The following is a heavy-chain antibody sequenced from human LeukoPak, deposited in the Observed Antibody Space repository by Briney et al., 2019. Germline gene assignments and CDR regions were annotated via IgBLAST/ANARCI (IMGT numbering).Heavy chain of an antibody. CDR2: IYYSGST. Sequence: SETLSLTCTVSGGSISSYYWSWIRQPPGKGLEWIGYIYYSGSTNYNPSLKSRVTISVDTSKNQFSLKLSSVTAADTAVYYCARHGRYYDSSGYYTVGDAFDIWGQGTMVTVSS. CDR3: ARHGRYYDSSGYYTVGDAFDI. V-gene: IGHV4-59*08. CDR1: GGSISSYY. J-gene: IGHJ3*02. D-gene: IGHD3-22*01.